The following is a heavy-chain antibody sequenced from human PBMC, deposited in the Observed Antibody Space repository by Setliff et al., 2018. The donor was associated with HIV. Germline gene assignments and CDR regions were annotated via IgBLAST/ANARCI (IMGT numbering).Heavy chain of an antibody. CDR1: GYSFTNYW. V-gene: IGHV5-51*01. CDR3: ARRGVAGGPNYYYFYYMDV. J-gene: IGHJ6*03. CDR2: IYPADSDT. Sequence: PGESLKISCKGSGYSFTNYWIGWVRQMPGKGLEWMGIIYPADSDTRYSPSFQGQVTISADKSISTAYLQWSSLKASDTAMYYCARRGVAGGPNYYYFYYMDVWGKGTTVTVSS. D-gene: IGHD6-19*01.